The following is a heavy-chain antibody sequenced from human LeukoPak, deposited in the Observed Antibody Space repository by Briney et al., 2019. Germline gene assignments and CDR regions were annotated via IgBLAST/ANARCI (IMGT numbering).Heavy chain of an antibody. V-gene: IGHV3-7*01. D-gene: IGHD3-3*01. CDR3: AREAYYDFWSGYFFDY. J-gene: IGHJ4*02. CDR1: GFTFSSYC. Sequence: GVSLTLSCAASGFTFSSYCMIWVPQAPGKGLEWVANIKQDGSEKYYVDSVKGRFTISRDNAKNSLYLQMNSLRDEDTAVYYCAREAYYDFWSGYFFDYWGQGTLVTVSS. CDR2: IKQDGSEK.